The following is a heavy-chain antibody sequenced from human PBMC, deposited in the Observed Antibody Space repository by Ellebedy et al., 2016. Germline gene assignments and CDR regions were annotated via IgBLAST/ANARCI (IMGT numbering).Heavy chain of an antibody. Sequence: GGSLRLSCAASGFTFSNFAMSWVRQAPGKGLEWVSSISSTATYIYYADSVKGRFTISRDNAENSLWLQMNSLRTEDTAVYYCATATGSYYPYWGQGTLVTVSS. J-gene: IGHJ4*02. CDR2: ISSTATYI. CDR3: ATATGSYYPY. CDR1: GFTFSNFA. V-gene: IGHV3-21*01. D-gene: IGHD1-26*01.